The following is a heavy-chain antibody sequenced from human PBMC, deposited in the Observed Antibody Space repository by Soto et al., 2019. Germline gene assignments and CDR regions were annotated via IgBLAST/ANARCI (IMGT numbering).Heavy chain of an antibody. J-gene: IGHJ4*02. CDR2: ISYDGSNK. V-gene: IGHV3-30*18. CDR3: AKDVGYCSSTSCSRFDY. D-gene: IGHD2-2*01. Sequence: PGGSLRLSCAASGFTFSSYGMHWVRQAPGKGLEWVAVISYDGSNKYYADSVKGRFTTSRDNSKNTLYLQMNSLRAEDTAVYYCAKDVGYCSSTSCSRFDYWGQGTLVTVSS. CDR1: GFTFSSYG.